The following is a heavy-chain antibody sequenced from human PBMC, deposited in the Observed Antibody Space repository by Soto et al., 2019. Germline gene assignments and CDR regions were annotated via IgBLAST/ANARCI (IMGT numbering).Heavy chain of an antibody. J-gene: IGHJ4*02. CDR1: GYTLTELS. Sequence: ASVKVSCKVSGYTLTELSMHWVRQAPGKGLEWMGGFDPEDGETIYAQKFQGRVTMTEDTSTDTAYMELSSLRSEDTAVYYCATHYSGSGKLDSWAQGTVLPVSS. CDR2: FDPEDGET. CDR3: ATHYSGSGKLDS. D-gene: IGHD3-10*01. V-gene: IGHV1-24*01.